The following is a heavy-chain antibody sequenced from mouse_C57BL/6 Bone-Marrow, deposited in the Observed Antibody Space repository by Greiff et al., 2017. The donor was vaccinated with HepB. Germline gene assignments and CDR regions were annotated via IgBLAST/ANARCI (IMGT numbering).Heavy chain of an antibody. J-gene: IGHJ4*01. D-gene: IGHD3-2*02. V-gene: IGHV1-22*01. CDR3: GGSSGYGAMDY. Sequence: EVQLQQSGPELVKPGASVKMSCKASGYTFTDYNMHWVKQSHGKSLEWIGYINPNNGGTSYNQKFKGKATLTVNKSSSTAYMELRSLTSEDSAVYYCGGSSGYGAMDYWGQGTSVTVSS. CDR1: GYTFTDYN. CDR2: INPNNGGT.